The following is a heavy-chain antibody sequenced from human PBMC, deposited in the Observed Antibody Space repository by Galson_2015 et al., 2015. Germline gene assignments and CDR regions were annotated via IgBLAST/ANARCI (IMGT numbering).Heavy chain of an antibody. Sequence: SLRLSCAASGFTVSSSYMSWIRQAPGKGLEWVSVIYDGGSTYYADSVKGRFTISRDNSKNTLYLQMYGLRAEDTAVYYCVRERPGIAAAAMGYYFDYWGQGTLVTVSS. V-gene: IGHV3-53*01. J-gene: IGHJ4*02. CDR3: VRERPGIAAAAMGYYFDY. CDR1: GFTVSSSY. D-gene: IGHD6-13*01. CDR2: IYDGGST.